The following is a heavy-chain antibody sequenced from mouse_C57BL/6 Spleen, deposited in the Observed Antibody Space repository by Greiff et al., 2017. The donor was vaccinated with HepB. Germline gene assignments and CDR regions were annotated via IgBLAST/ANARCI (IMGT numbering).Heavy chain of an antibody. J-gene: IGHJ2*01. CDR3: ARARSYGSSYGYFDY. CDR1: GYSITSGYY. D-gene: IGHD1-1*01. CDR2: ISYDGSN. V-gene: IGHV3-6*01. Sequence: EVKVEESGPGLVKPSQSLSLTCSVTGYSITSGYYWNWIRQFPGNKLEWMGYISYDGSNNYNPSLKNRISITRDTSKNQFFLKLNSVTTEDTATYYCARARSYGSSYGYFDYWGQGTTLTVSS.